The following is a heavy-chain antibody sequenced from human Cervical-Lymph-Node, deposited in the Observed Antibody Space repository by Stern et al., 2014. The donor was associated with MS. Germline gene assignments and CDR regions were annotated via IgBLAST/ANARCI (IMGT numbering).Heavy chain of an antibody. CDR2: IYWDDDK. CDR1: GFSLTTSGVG. V-gene: IGHV2-5*02. Sequence: QVTLRESGPTLVKPTQTLTLTCTFSGFSLTTSGVGVGWIRQPPGKALEWLAFIYWDDDKRYSPSLKSRLTITKDTSKNQVVLTMTNMNPVDTATYYCANSRRLRFDNLINAYFDYWGQGTLVTVSS. J-gene: IGHJ4*02. CDR3: ANSRRLRFDNLINAYFDY. D-gene: IGHD3-3*01.